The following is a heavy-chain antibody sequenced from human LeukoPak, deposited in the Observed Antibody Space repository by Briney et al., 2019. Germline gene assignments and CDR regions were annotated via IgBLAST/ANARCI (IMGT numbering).Heavy chain of an antibody. J-gene: IGHJ4*02. D-gene: IGHD4-17*01. CDR1: GFTFSTYA. CDR3: AKPAHDYGDYEPSGAFDY. Sequence: GGSLRLSCAASGFTFSTYAVNWVRQAPGKGLEWVSAITGSGGATYYADSVKGRFTISRDNSKNTLYLQMNSLRAEDTAVYYCAKPAHDYGDYEPSGAFDYWGQGTLVTVSS. CDR2: ITGSGGAT. V-gene: IGHV3-23*01.